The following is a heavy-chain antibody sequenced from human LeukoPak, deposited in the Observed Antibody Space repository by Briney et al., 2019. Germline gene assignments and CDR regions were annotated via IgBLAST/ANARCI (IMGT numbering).Heavy chain of an antibody. D-gene: IGHD1-7*01. CDR2: IYHSGST. CDR3: ARHRGITGTTRVGAFDI. V-gene: IGHV4-30-2*01. J-gene: IGHJ3*02. CDR1: GGSISSGGYY. Sequence: SETLSLTCTVSGGSISSGGYYWSWIRQPPGKGLEWIGYIYHSGSTYYNPSLKSRVTISVDRSKNQFSLKLSSVTAADTAVYYCARHRGITGTTRVGAFDIWGRGTMVTVSS.